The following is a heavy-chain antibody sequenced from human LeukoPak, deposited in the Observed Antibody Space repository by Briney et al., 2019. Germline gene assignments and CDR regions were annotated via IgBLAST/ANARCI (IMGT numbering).Heavy chain of an antibody. CDR1: SVSISTYY. Sequence: PSETLSLTCTVSSVSISTYYWSWIRQPAGKGLEWIGRIHTSGNSDYNPSLKSRVTMSVDTSKNQFSLKVRSVTAADKAVYYCAREGSATARPFVSNDYWGQGTLVTVSS. J-gene: IGHJ4*02. D-gene: IGHD6-6*01. CDR3: AREGSATARPFVSNDY. CDR2: IHTSGNS. V-gene: IGHV4-4*07.